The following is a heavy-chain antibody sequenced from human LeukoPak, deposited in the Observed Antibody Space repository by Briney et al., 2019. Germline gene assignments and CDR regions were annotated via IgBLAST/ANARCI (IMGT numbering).Heavy chain of an antibody. D-gene: IGHD6-13*01. J-gene: IGHJ4*02. V-gene: IGHV3-7*03. CDR2: IKQDGSEK. CDR3: AKGTSSWHEFDY. Sequence: PGGSLRLSCAASGFTFSSYWMSWVRQAPGKGLEWVANIKQDGSEKYYVDSVKGRFTMSRDNAKNSLYLQMNSLRAEDTALYYCAKGTSSWHEFDYWGQGTLVTVSS. CDR1: GFTFSSYW.